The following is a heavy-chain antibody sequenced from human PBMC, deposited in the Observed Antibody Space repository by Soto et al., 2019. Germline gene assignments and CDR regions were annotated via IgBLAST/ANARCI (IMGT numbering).Heavy chain of an antibody. D-gene: IGHD3-22*01. CDR3: GTPWTWLLPSDY. CDR2: IYYTGNT. CDR1: AGLTRPGANL. V-gene: IGHV4-39*01. Sequence: TVSAGLTRPGANLWCWIRQPPGKGLEWIGSIYYTGNTYYNPSLKSRVTISVDTSKNQFSLKLGSVTAADFFLYFWGTPWTWLLPSDY. J-gene: IGHJ4*01.